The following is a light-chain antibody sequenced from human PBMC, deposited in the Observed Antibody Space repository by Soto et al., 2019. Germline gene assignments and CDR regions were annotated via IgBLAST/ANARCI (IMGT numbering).Light chain of an antibody. J-gene: IGLJ3*02. V-gene: IGLV6-57*04. Sequence: NFMLTQPHSVSESPGKTVTISCTRSSGGIASNYVQWYQQRPGGAPTTVIYEDDQRPSGVPDRFSGSIDTSSNSASLTISGLKTEYEAIYYCQSYDRSNPVVFGGGTKVTV. CDR1: SGGIASNY. CDR2: EDD. CDR3: QSYDRSNPVV.